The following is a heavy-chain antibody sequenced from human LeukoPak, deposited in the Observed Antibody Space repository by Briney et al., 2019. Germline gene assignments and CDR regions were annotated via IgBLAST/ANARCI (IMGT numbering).Heavy chain of an antibody. Sequence: SVKVSCKASGGTFSSYAISWVRQAPGQGLEWMGGIIPIFGTANYAQKFQGRVTITADESTSTAYMELSSLRSEDTAVYYCAGVMVAGTGSYDYWGQGTLVTVSS. J-gene: IGHJ4*02. V-gene: IGHV1-69*13. CDR3: AGVMVAGTGSYDY. D-gene: IGHD3-10*01. CDR1: GGTFSSYA. CDR2: IIPIFGTA.